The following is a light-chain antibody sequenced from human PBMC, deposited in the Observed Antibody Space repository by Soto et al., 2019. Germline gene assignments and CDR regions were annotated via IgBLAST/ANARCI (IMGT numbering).Light chain of an antibody. J-gene: IGLJ2*01. CDR1: SSDIGGYIY. Sequence: QSALTQPASVSASPGQSITLSCTGTSSDIGGYIYVSWYQHHPGKAPRLMIYEVSSRPSGVSNRFSGSKSGNTASLTISGLQAEDEAQYDCSSDSSANTVIFGGGTKLTVL. CDR3: SSDSSANTVI. V-gene: IGLV2-14*01. CDR2: EVS.